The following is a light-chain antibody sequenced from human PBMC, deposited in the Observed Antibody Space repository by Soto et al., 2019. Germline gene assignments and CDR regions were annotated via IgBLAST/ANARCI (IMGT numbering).Light chain of an antibody. CDR2: GAF. CDR3: QYYGNSPLT. CDR1: QSVGRS. J-gene: IGKJ1*01. V-gene: IGKV3-20*01. Sequence: IVLTQSPATLSLSPGGRATLSCWASQSVGRSLAWYRQKPGQAPRLLIYGAFNRATGIPDRFSGGGCGTDFTLTITRLEPEDFAVYYCQYYGNSPLTFGQGTKVDI.